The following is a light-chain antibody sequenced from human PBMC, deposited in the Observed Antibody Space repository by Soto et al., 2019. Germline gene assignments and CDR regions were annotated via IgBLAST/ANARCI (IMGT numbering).Light chain of an antibody. J-gene: IGLJ2*01. CDR2: GND. CDR3: AALDDSLIVVA. Sequence: QSVLTQPPSASGTPGQGVTISCSGSSSNIGSNVVNWYQQLPGTAPKLLIYGNDQRPSGVPDRFSGSKSGTSASLAISGLHSEDEADYYCAALDDSLIVVAFGGGTKLTVL. CDR1: SSNIGSNV. V-gene: IGLV1-44*01.